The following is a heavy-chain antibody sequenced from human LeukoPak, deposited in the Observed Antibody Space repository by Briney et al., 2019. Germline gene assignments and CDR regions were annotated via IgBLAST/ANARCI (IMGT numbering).Heavy chain of an antibody. Sequence: PSETLSLTCTVSGGSISSSSYYWGWIRQPPGKGLEWIGSIYYSGSTYYNPSLRSRVTISVDTSKNQFSLKLSSVTAADTAVYYCARLWHPYYYGMDVWGQGTTVTVSS. J-gene: IGHJ6*02. CDR2: IYYSGST. V-gene: IGHV4-39*01. D-gene: IGHD2-21*01. CDR3: ARLWHPYYYGMDV. CDR1: GGSISSSSYY.